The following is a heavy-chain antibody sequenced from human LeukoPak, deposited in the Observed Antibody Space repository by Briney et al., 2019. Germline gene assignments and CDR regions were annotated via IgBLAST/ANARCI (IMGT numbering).Heavy chain of an antibody. CDR3: ARVDYYDSSGSYDY. D-gene: IGHD3-22*01. CDR1: GFTFSSYG. CDR2: IRYDGSNK. J-gene: IGHJ4*02. Sequence: PGGSLRLSCAASGFTFSSYGMHWVRQAPGKGLEWVAFIRYDGSNKYYADSVKGRFTISRDNSKNTLYLQMNSLRAEDTAVYYCARVDYYDSSGSYDYWGQGTLVTVSS. V-gene: IGHV3-30*02.